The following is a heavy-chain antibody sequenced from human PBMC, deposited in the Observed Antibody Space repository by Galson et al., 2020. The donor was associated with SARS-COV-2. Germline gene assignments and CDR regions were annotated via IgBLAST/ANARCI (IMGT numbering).Heavy chain of an antibody. Sequence: SETLSLTCTVSAGSITSGRHYWSWLRQHPGEGLEWPGYIYYSGSTSYNPALKSRLSISVDTSKNQFSLEPSAVTAADTAVYYCARGLAVAGHLNWFDPWGQGTLVTVSS. D-gene: IGHD6-19*01. CDR1: AGSITSGRHY. J-gene: IGHJ5*02. CDR2: IYYSGST. V-gene: IGHV4-31*03. CDR3: ARGLAVAGHLNWFDP.